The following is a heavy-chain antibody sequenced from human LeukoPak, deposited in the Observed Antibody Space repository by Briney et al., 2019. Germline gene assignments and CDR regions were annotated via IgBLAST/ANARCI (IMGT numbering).Heavy chain of an antibody. CDR3: ASGTSIVGALDY. J-gene: IGHJ4*02. CDR2: INWNSGNI. Sequence: GRSLRLSCAASGFSFDDYAMHWVRQAPGKGLEWVSGINWNSGNIDYADSVKGRFTLSRDTAKNSLYLQMNSLRAEDTAVYYCASGTSIVGALDYWGQGTLVTVSS. V-gene: IGHV3-9*01. CDR1: GFSFDDYA. D-gene: IGHD1-26*01.